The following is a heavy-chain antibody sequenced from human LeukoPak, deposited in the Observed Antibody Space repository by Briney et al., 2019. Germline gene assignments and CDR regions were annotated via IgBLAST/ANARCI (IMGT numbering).Heavy chain of an antibody. D-gene: IGHD6-19*01. CDR2: IYYSGST. V-gene: IGHV4-59*08. Sequence: SETLSLTCTVSGGSTSSYYWSWIRQPPGKGLEWIGYIYYSGSTNYNPSLKSRVTISVDTSKNQFSLKLSSVTAADTAVYYCARHGSGWYADFDYWGQGTLVTVSS. J-gene: IGHJ4*02. CDR3: ARHGSGWYADFDY. CDR1: GGSTSSYY.